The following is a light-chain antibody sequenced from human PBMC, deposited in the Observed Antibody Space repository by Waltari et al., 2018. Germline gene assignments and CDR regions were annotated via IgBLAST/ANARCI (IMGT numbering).Light chain of an antibody. V-gene: IGKV3-11*01. CDR2: DAS. CDR3: HRGYSWPFT. Sequence: EILLTQSPATLSLSPGERATLSCRASQSVSTSLAWFQQKPGQPPRLIIYDASNRANDIPGRFRGSGSGTDFTLSISSLEPEDLAVYYCHRGYSWPFTFGGGTKVQIK. J-gene: IGKJ4*01. CDR1: QSVSTS.